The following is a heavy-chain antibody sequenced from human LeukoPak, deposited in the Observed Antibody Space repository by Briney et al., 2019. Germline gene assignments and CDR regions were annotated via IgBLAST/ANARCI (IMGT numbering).Heavy chain of an antibody. CDR2: INWNGGST. V-gene: IGHV3-20*04. D-gene: IGHD1-26*01. Sequence: GGSLRLSCAASGFTFDDYGMSWVRQAPGKGLEWVSGINWNGGSTGYADSVKGRFTISRDNAKNSLYLQMNSLRAEDTALYYCARPLLDYKYSGSYLQAFDIWGQGTMVTVSS. CDR3: ARPLLDYKYSGSYLQAFDI. J-gene: IGHJ3*02. CDR1: GFTFDDYG.